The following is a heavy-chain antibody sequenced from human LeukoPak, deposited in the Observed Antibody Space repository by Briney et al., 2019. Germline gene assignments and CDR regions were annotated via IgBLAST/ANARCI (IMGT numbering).Heavy chain of an antibody. Sequence: GGSLRLSCAASGFTFSRYAMAWVRQAPGKGLEWVSSIDAFAGATYYADSVKGRFSISRDDSRSIVYLQMDSLRADDSAIYYCAKDEGATAVGWFDPWGQGTLVTVSS. V-gene: IGHV3-23*01. CDR3: AKDEGATAVGWFDP. J-gene: IGHJ5*02. CDR1: GFTFSRYA. CDR2: IDAFAGAT. D-gene: IGHD6-19*01.